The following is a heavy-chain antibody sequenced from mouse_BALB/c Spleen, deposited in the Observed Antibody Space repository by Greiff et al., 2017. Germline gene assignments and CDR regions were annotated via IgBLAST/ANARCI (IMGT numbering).Heavy chain of an antibody. D-gene: IGHD2-1*01. V-gene: IGHV5-12-1*01. CDR3: ARHPYGNYGHYFDY. CDR2: ISSGGGST. Sequence: EVHLVESGGGLVKPGGSLKLSCAASGFAFSSYDMSWVRQTPEKRLEWVAYISSGGGSTYYPDTVKGRFTISRDNAKNTLYLQMSSLKSEDTAMYYCARHPYGNYGHYFDYWGQGTTLTVSS. J-gene: IGHJ2*01. CDR1: GFAFSSYD.